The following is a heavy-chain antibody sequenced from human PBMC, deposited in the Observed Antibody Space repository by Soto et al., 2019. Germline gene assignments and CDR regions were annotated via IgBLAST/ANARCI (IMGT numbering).Heavy chain of an antibody. Sequence: QVQLVQSGAEVKKPGASVKVSCKASGYTFTSYGISWVRQAPGQGLEWMGWFSPYNGNTDYAQNFQGRVTMITDTATTTAYMELRGMRSDDTAVYYCERSREYNSIDYWGQGTLVTVSS. D-gene: IGHD1-1*01. CDR2: FSPYNGNT. CDR3: ERSREYNSIDY. CDR1: GYTFTSYG. J-gene: IGHJ4*01. V-gene: IGHV1-18*04.